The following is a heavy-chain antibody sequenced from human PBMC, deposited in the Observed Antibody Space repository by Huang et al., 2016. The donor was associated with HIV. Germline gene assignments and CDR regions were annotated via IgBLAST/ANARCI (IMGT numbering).Heavy chain of an antibody. Sequence: QVQLVQSGAEVKKPGSSVKVSCKASGGTFNRKSVNWVRQAPGQGLEWIGGVIPIFGIPNVAQKLQARVTITADESTGTVYMELSSLRSEDTVVYYCATDQSYDPRDDAFDVWGQGTMVTVSS. CDR2: VIPIFGIP. CDR1: GGTFNRKS. CDR3: ATDQSYDPRDDAFDV. V-gene: IGHV1-69*13. J-gene: IGHJ3*01. D-gene: IGHD3-16*01.